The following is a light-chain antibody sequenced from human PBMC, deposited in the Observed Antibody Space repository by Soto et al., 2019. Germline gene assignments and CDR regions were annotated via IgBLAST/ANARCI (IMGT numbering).Light chain of an antibody. CDR2: GAS. V-gene: IGKV3D-15*01. CDR3: QQYGSSTYT. CDR1: QSVSSY. J-gene: IGKJ2*01. Sequence: EVVMTQSPATLSVSPGERATLSCRARQSVSSYLAWYQQKPGQAPRLLIYGASSRATGIPDRFSGSGSGTDFTLTISSLEPEDFAVYYCQQYGSSTYTFGQGTKVDIK.